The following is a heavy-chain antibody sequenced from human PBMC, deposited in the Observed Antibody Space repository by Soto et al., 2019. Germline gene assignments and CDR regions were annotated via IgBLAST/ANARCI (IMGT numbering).Heavy chain of an antibody. CDR3: ARGGYCSGGSCYSHNWFDP. Sequence: QVQLVQSGAEVKKPGSSVKVSCKASGGTFSSYAISWVRQAPGQGLEWMGGIIPIFGTANYAQKFQGRVTITADESTSTAYMELSSLRSEDTAVYYCARGGYCSGGSCYSHNWFDPWGQGTLVTVSS. D-gene: IGHD2-15*01. V-gene: IGHV1-69*01. J-gene: IGHJ5*02. CDR1: GGTFSSYA. CDR2: IIPIFGTA.